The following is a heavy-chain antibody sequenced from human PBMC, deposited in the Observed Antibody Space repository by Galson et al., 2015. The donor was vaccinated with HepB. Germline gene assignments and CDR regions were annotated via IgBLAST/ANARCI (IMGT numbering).Heavy chain of an antibody. J-gene: IGHJ6*02. CDR2: ISGGGGST. D-gene: IGHD1-26*01. Sequence: SLRLSCAASGFTFSAYVMSWVRQAPGKGLEWISAISGGGGSTYYADSVNGRFTISRDNSKNTLYLQMNSLRAEDTAVYYCAKDPELLSYYYYGMDVWGQGTTVTVS. V-gene: IGHV3-23*01. CDR1: GFTFSAYV. CDR3: AKDPELLSYYYYGMDV.